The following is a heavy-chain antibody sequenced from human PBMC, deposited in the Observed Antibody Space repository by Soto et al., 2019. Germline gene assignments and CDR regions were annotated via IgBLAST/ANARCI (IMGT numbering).Heavy chain of an antibody. CDR3: ARAATTFGVVTKIDF. V-gene: IGHV1-18*04. D-gene: IGHD3-3*01. J-gene: IGHJ4*02. CDR1: GYSFTDYG. CDR2: ISAYSGNT. Sequence: QVNLVQSGPEVKNPGASVRVSCRASGYSFTDYGVSWVRQAPGQGLEWTGWISAYSGNTHYAQKFQDRVTMTTDASTTTAYMELRSLTSDDTAVYYCARAATTFGVVTKIDFWGQGALVTVSS.